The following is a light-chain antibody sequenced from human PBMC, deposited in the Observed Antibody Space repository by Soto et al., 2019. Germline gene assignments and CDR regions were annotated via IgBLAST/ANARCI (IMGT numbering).Light chain of an antibody. J-gene: IGKJ3*01. Sequence: DIQMTQSPSSLSASVGDRVTITCRASQGINNYLAWYQQKPGQLPKLLIQAASTLLSGVPSRFSGSKSGTEFTLTISSLQPEDVATYYCQKNNSAPFTFGPGTKVAIK. V-gene: IGKV1-27*01. CDR3: QKNNSAPFT. CDR2: AAS. CDR1: QGINNY.